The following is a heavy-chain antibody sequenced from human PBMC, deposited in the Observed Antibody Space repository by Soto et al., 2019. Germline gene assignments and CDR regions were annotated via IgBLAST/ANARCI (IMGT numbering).Heavy chain of an antibody. Sequence: GGSLRLSCAASGFTFSSYGMHWVRQAPGKGLEWVAVIWYDGSNKYYADSVKGRFTISRDNSKNTLYLQMNSLRAEDTAVYYCARDPGVATTEIYYYYYYMDVWGKGTTVTVSS. CDR2: IWYDGSNK. CDR1: GFTFSSYG. V-gene: IGHV3-33*01. D-gene: IGHD5-12*01. J-gene: IGHJ6*03. CDR3: ARDPGVATTEIYYYYYYMDV.